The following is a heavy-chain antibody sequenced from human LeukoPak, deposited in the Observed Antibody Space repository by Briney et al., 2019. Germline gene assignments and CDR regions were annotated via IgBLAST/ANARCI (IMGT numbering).Heavy chain of an antibody. V-gene: IGHV3-48*03. CDR2: SNRRGSTT. Sequence: GGSLRLSCAASGFTFSHYEMNWVRQAPGKGLEWVSHSNRRGSTTYYADSVRGRFTISRDNAKNSLYLQMNSLRAEDTAVYYCAREGHTTGWPPFDFWGQGTLVTVSS. J-gene: IGHJ4*02. CDR3: AREGHTTGWPPFDF. D-gene: IGHD2/OR15-2a*01. CDR1: GFTFSHYE.